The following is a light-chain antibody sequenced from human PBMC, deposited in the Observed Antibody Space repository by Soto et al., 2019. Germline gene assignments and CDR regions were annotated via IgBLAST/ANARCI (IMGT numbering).Light chain of an antibody. CDR3: QQYDGSPWT. V-gene: IGKV3-20*01. CDR2: GAS. Sequence: EILLTQSPGTLSLPPGERATLSCRASQSIYSSHLAWYQQRPGQAPRLLIYGASSRATGIPARFSGSGSGTDFTLTISALEPEDFAVYYCQQYDGSPWTFGQGTKVEIK. J-gene: IGKJ1*01. CDR1: QSIYSSH.